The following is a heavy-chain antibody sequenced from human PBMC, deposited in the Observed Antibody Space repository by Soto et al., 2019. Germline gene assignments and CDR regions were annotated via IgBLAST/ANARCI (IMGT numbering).Heavy chain of an antibody. Sequence: VQLVESGGGVVQPGRSLRLSCAASGFTFSDYAMSWVRQAPGKGLEWVSTISGSGGNTYYADSVKGRFTISRDNSKNTLFLEMNTLRAVDTAVYYCAKDQRPGLSTPYFDYWGQGTLVTVSS. V-gene: IGHV3-23*04. J-gene: IGHJ4*02. CDR2: ISGSGGNT. CDR1: GFTFSDYA. CDR3: AKDQRPGLSTPYFDY.